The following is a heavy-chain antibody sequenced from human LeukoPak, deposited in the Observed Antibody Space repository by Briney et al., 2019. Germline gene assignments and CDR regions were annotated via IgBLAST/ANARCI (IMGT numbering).Heavy chain of an antibody. Sequence: PGGSLRLSCAASGFTFSSYAMSWVRQAPAKGLEWVSAISGSGGSTYYADSVKGRFTISRDNSKNTLYLRMNSLRAEDTAVYYCAKDARYGDYETNFDYWGQGTLVTVSS. D-gene: IGHD4-17*01. CDR3: AKDARYGDYETNFDY. J-gene: IGHJ4*02. V-gene: IGHV3-23*01. CDR1: GFTFSSYA. CDR2: ISGSGGST.